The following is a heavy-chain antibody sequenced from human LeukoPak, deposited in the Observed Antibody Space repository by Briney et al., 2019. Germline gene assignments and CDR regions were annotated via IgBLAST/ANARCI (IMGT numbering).Heavy chain of an antibody. D-gene: IGHD2-21*02. CDR1: GFTFSSYA. Sequence: GGSLRLSCAASGFTFSSYAMSWVRQAPGKGLEWVSAISGSGGSTYYADSVKGRFTISRDNSKNTLYLQMNSLRAEDTAVYYCAKGSLPRYCGGDCLLRYYFDYWGQGTLVTVSS. V-gene: IGHV3-23*01. CDR3: AKGSLPRYCGGDCLLRYYFDY. J-gene: IGHJ4*02. CDR2: ISGSGGST.